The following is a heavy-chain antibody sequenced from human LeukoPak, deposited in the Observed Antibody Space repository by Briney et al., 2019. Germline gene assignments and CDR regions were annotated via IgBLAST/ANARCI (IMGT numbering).Heavy chain of an antibody. CDR2: INHSGST. Sequence: SETLSLTCAVYGGSFSGYYWSWIRQPPGKGLEWIGEINHSGSTNYNPSLKSRVTISVDTSKNQFSLKLSSVTAADTAMYYCARQGEYSSSCENWGQGTLVTVSS. D-gene: IGHD6-13*01. V-gene: IGHV4-34*01. J-gene: IGHJ4*02. CDR1: GGSFSGYY. CDR3: ARQGEYSSSCEN.